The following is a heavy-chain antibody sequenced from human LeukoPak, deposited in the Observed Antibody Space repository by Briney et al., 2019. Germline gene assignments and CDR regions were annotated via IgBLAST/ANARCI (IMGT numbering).Heavy chain of an antibody. CDR3: ATGGLAAAGLRGTIDY. Sequence: ASVKVSCKVSGYTLTQLSMHWVPQAPGKGLEWMGGFDPEDGETIYAQKSQGGVTMTEDTSTDTAYMELSSLRSEDTAVYYCATGGLAAAGLRGTIDYWGQGTLVTVSS. V-gene: IGHV1-24*01. J-gene: IGHJ4*02. CDR1: GYTLTQLS. D-gene: IGHD6-13*01. CDR2: FDPEDGET.